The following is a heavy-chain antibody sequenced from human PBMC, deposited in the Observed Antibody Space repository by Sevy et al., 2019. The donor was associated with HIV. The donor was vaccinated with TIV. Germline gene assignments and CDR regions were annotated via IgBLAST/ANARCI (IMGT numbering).Heavy chain of an antibody. CDR1: GYTFTSYD. D-gene: IGHD3-22*01. CDR2: MNPNSGNT. J-gene: IGHJ6*02. Sequence: AAVKVSCKASGYTFTSYDINWVRQATGQGLEWMGWMNPNSGNTGYAQKFQGRVTMTRNTSISTAYMELSSLRSEDTAVYYCARGCDDSSADQYYYYGMDVWGQGTPVTVSS. V-gene: IGHV1-8*01. CDR3: ARGCDDSSADQYYYYGMDV.